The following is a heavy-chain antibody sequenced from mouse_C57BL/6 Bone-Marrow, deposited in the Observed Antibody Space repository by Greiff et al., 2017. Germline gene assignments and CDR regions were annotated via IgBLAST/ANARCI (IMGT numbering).Heavy chain of an antibody. CDR1: GYSITSDY. CDR2: ISYSGST. V-gene: IGHV3-8*01. D-gene: IGHD2-4*01. J-gene: IGHJ4*01. Sequence: EVKLLESGPGLAKPSQTLSLTCSVTGYSITSDYWNWIRKFPGNKLEYMGYISYSGSTYYNPSLKSRISLTRDTSKNQYYLQLNSVTTEDTATYYCARRGDDYGPNYCAMDYWGQGTSVTVSS. CDR3: ARRGDDYGPNYCAMDY.